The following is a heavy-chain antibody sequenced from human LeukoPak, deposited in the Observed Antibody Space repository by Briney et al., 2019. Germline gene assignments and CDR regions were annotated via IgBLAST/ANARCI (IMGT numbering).Heavy chain of an antibody. V-gene: IGHV3-33*01. CDR2: ICRDGSNK. D-gene: IGHD6-19*01. CDR1: GFTFSTYA. J-gene: IGHJ4*02. Sequence: GGSLRLSCVGSGFTFSTYAMHWVRQAPGEGLEWVTMICRDGSNKYYTDSVKGRFTISRDNFKSTLYLQMNSLRVEDTAVYYCASDSASNGWAFYHWGQGTPVSVSS. CDR3: ASDSASNGWAFYH.